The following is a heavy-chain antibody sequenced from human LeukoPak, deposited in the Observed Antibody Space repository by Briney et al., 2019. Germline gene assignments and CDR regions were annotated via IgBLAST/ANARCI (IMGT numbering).Heavy chain of an antibody. CDR2: ISSSDSTI. V-gene: IGHV3-48*03. CDR1: GFTFSSYE. J-gene: IGHJ4*02. Sequence: GGSLRLSCAASGFTFSSYEMNWVRQALGKGLEWVSYISSSDSTIYYADSVKGRFTISRDNAKNSLYLQMNSLRAEDTAVYYCARESGYKGLGFDYWGQGTLVTFSS. CDR3: ARESGYKGLGFDY. D-gene: IGHD5-12*01.